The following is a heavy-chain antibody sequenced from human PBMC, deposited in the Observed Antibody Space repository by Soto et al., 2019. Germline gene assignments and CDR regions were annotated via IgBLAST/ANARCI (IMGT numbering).Heavy chain of an antibody. J-gene: IGHJ6*02. V-gene: IGHV5-10-1*01. CDR3: PRHPIAVAGTRYYGMDV. D-gene: IGHD6-19*01. CDR2: IDPSDSYT. CDR1: GYSFTSYW. Sequence: GESVKSSCXGSGYSFTSYWISWVRQMPGKGLEWMGRIDPSDSYTNYSPSFQGHVTISADKSISTAYLQWSSLKASDTAMYYCPRHPIAVAGTRYYGMDVWGQGTTVTVSS.